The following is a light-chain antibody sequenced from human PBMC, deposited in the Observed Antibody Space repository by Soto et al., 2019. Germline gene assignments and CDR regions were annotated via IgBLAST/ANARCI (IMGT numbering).Light chain of an antibody. V-gene: IGKV1-8*01. Sequence: AIRITQSPSSFSASTGYRVTITCRASQGISSYLAWYQQKPGKAPKLLIYAASTLQSGVPSRFSGSGSGTEFTLTISSLQPDDFATYYCQQSYSTPITFGQGTRLEIK. CDR1: QGISSY. CDR3: QQSYSTPIT. J-gene: IGKJ5*01. CDR2: AAS.